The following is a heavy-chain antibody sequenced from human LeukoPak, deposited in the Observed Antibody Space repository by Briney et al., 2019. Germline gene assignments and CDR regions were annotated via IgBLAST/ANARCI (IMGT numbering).Heavy chain of an antibody. CDR2: IYYSGST. V-gene: IGHV4-59*01. J-gene: IGHJ4*02. D-gene: IGHD3-22*01. CDR1: GGPISSYY. Sequence: SETLSLTCTVSGGPISSYYWSWIRQPPGKGLEWIGYIYYSGSTNYNPSLKSRVTISVDTSKNQFSLKLSPVTAADTAVYYCARDTDSSGYYLDYWGQGTLVTVSS. CDR3: ARDTDSSGYYLDY.